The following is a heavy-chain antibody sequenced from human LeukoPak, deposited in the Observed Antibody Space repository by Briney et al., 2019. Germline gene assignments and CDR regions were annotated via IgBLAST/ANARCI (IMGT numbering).Heavy chain of an antibody. CDR3: ARSSTASSPPPFDP. D-gene: IGHD2-2*01. V-gene: IGHV1-18*01. Sequence: EASVKVSCKASGYTFTSYGISWVRQAPGQGLEWVGWISAYNGNTNYAQKLQGRVTMTTETSTSTAYMELRSMRSDDTAVYYCARSSTASSPPPFDPWGQGTLVTVSS. CDR2: ISAYNGNT. CDR1: GYTFTSYG. J-gene: IGHJ5*02.